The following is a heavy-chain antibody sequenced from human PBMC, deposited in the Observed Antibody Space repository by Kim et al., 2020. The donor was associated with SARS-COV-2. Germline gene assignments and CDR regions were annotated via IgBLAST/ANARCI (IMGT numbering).Heavy chain of an antibody. CDR3: AKDILSGPDY. Sequence: TDYADSVKGRFTTSNDNSKDTLYLQMNSLRCDDAAVYFCAKDILSGPDYWGQGTLVTVFS. D-gene: IGHD3-9*01. J-gene: IGHJ4*02. V-gene: IGHV3-23*01. CDR2: T.